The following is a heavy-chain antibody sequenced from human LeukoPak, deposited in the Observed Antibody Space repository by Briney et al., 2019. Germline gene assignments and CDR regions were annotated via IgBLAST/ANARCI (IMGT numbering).Heavy chain of an antibody. J-gene: IGHJ3*02. Sequence: GSSVKVSCKASGGTFISYAISWVRQAPGQGLEWMGRIIPIFGTANYAQKFQGRVTITTDESTSTAYMELSSLRSEDTAVYYCARASMIVVVNDAFDIWGQGTMVTVSS. CDR1: GGTFISYA. D-gene: IGHD3-22*01. CDR3: ARASMIVVVNDAFDI. V-gene: IGHV1-69*05. CDR2: IIPIFGTA.